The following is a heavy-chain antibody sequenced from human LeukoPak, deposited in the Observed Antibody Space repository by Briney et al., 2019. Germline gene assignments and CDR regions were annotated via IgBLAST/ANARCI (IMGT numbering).Heavy chain of an antibody. CDR1: VFTSTSPG. Sequence: GGSLRLSCAASVFTSTSPGMSWVRQAPGKGLEWVSSMSGNGASAYYADSVKGRFTVSTDNSKNSLYLQMNSLRVEDTAVYFCAGRHCSGGGCYFAGADPFDYWGQGTLVTVSS. CDR2: MSGNGASA. CDR3: AGRHCSGGGCYFAGADPFDY. J-gene: IGHJ4*02. V-gene: IGHV3-23*01. D-gene: IGHD2-15*01.